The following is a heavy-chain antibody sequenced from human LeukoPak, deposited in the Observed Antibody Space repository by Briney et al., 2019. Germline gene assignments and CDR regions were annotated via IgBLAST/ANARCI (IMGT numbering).Heavy chain of an antibody. Sequence: GGSLRLSCAASGFTFSSYSMNWVRQAPGKGLEWVSGINWNGDSTGYADSVKGRFTISRDNAKNSLYLQMNSLRAEDTALYYCARDLGGSWRSWLDYWGQGTLVTVYS. J-gene: IGHJ4*02. CDR3: ARDLGGSWRSWLDY. CDR1: GFTFSSYS. V-gene: IGHV3-20*04. D-gene: IGHD2-15*01. CDR2: INWNGDST.